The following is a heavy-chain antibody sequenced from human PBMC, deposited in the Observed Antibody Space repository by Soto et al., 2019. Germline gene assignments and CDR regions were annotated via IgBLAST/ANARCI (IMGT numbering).Heavy chain of an antibody. D-gene: IGHD1-1*01. J-gene: IGHJ4*02. CDR2: ISAHNGNT. V-gene: IGHV1-18*01. CDR1: GYTFTSYG. CDR3: ARGRYGDY. Sequence: QVHLVQSGAEVKKPGASVKVSCKASGYTFTSYGITWVRQAPGQGLEWMGWISAHNGNTDYAQKLQGRVIVTRYTSTGTAYMELRSLRSDDTAVYYCARGRYGDYGGKGALVTVSS.